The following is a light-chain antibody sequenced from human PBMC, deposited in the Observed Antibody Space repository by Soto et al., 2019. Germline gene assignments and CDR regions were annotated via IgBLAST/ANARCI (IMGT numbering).Light chain of an antibody. CDR3: QQSYSPHLT. J-gene: IGKJ4*01. Sequence: DIQMTQSPSSLSASVGDRVTITCRASQSISNSLNWYQQKPGKAPKLLIYAASTLQSGVPSRFSGSGSGTDFTLTISSLQPEDFATYSCQQSYSPHLTFGGGTKVEIK. CDR1: QSISNS. CDR2: AAS. V-gene: IGKV1-39*01.